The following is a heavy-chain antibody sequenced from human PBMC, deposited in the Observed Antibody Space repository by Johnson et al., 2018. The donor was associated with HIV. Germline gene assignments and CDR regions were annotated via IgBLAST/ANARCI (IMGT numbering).Heavy chain of an antibody. CDR3: AREKIRAFDI. J-gene: IGHJ3*02. Sequence: QVQLVESGGGVVLPGGSLRLSCVASTFTFSGYNMAWIRQAPGKGLECLSYISSSGYSTYYTDSVKGRFTISRDNAKKSLFLQMNSLRAEDTAVYYCAREKIRAFDIWGQGTMVTVSS. V-gene: IGHV3-11*04. CDR2: ISSSGYST. CDR1: TFTFSGYN.